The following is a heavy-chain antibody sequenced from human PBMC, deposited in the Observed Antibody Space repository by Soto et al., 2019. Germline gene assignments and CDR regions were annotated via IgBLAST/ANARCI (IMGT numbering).Heavy chain of an antibody. CDR2: MNPNSGNT. J-gene: IGHJ5*02. V-gene: IGHV1-8*01. CDR1: GYTFTSYD. Sequence: QVQLVQSGAEVKKPGASVKVSCKASGYTFTSYDINWVRQATGQGLEWMGWMNPNSGNTGYAQKFQGRVTMTRNTSISTADMELSSLRSEDTAVYYCARGRVYYYGSGSYYGNWFDPWGQGTLVTVSS. CDR3: ARGRVYYYGSGSYYGNWFDP. D-gene: IGHD3-10*01.